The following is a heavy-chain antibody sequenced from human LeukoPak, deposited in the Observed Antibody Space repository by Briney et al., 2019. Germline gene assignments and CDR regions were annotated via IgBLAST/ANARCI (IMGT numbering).Heavy chain of an antibody. D-gene: IGHD3-22*01. CDR3: ARPRDSSGYYSDAFDI. CDR2: INHSGST. Sequence: PSETLSLTCAVYGGSFSGYYWSWIRQPPGKGLEWIGEINHSGSTNYNPSLKSRVTISVDTSKNQFSLKLSSVTAADTAVYYCARPRDSSGYYSDAFDIWGQGTMVTVSS. V-gene: IGHV4-34*01. J-gene: IGHJ3*02. CDR1: GGSFSGYY.